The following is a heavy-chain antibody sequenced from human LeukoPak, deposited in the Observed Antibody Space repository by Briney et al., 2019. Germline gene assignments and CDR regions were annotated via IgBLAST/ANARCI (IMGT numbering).Heavy chain of an antibody. CDR1: GYTFTGYY. J-gene: IGHJ6*03. CDR3: ARAIVGVTSYMDV. V-gene: IGHV1-2*02. D-gene: IGHD1-26*01. Sequence: ASVKVSCKASGYTFTGYYMHWVRQAPGQGLEWMGWINPNSGGTNYAQKFQGRVTMTRDTSISTAYMELSRLRSDDTAVYYCARAIVGVTSYMDVWGKGTTVTVSS. CDR2: INPNSGGT.